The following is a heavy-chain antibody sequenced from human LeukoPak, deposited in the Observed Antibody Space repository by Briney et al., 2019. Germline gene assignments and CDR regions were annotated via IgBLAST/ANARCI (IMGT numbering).Heavy chain of an antibody. CDR2: ISGSGGST. Sequence: GGSLRLSCAASGFTFSSYAMSWVRQAPGKGLEWVSAISGSGGSTYYADSVKGRFTISRDNAKNTLYLQMNSLRAEDTAVYYCAKDPENTQQLVLFDYWGQGTLVTVSS. D-gene: IGHD6-13*01. V-gene: IGHV3-23*01. CDR1: GFTFSSYA. J-gene: IGHJ4*02. CDR3: AKDPENTQQLVLFDY.